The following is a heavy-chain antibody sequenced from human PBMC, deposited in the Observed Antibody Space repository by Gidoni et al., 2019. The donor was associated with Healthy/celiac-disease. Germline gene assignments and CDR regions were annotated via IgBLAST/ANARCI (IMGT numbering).Heavy chain of an antibody. Sequence: EVQLVQSGAEVKKPGATVKISCKVSGYTFTDYYMHWVQQAPGKGLEWMGLVDPEDGETIYAEKFQGRVTITADTSTDTAYMELSSLRSEDTAVYYCATGEGSPYYGSGSYYYGMDVWGQGTTVTVSS. D-gene: IGHD3-10*01. CDR3: ATGEGSPYYGSGSYYYGMDV. CDR1: GYTFTDYY. CDR2: VDPEDGET. J-gene: IGHJ6*02. V-gene: IGHV1-69-2*01.